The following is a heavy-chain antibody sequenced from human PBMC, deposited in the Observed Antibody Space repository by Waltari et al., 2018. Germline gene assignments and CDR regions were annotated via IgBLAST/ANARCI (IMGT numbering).Heavy chain of an antibody. CDR2: INHSGST. Sequence: QVQLQQWGAGLLKPSETLSLTCAVYGGSFSGYYWSWIRQPHGKGLEWIGEINHGEINHSGSTNYNPSLKSRVTISVDTSKNQFSLKLSSVTAADTAVYYCARVFPRSFSGYSSGWSQKGAFDIWGQGTMVTVSS. V-gene: IGHV4-34*01. J-gene: IGHJ3*02. D-gene: IGHD6-19*01. CDR3: ARVFPRSFSGYSSGWSQKGAFDI. CDR1: GGSFSGYY.